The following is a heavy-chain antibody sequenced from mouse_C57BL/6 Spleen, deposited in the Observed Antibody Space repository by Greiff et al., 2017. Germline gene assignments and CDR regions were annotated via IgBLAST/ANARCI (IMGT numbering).Heavy chain of an antibody. J-gene: IGHJ3*01. Sequence: VQVVESGGGLVKPGGSLKLSCAASGFTFSSYALSWVRQTPEKRLEWVATISDGGSYTYYPDNVKGRFTISRDQAKNNLYLQMSQLKSEDTAMYYGARDRDGTPLAYWGQGTRVTVSA. D-gene: IGHD3-3*01. CDR3: ARDRDGTPLAY. V-gene: IGHV5-4*01. CDR2: ISDGGSYT. CDR1: GFTFSSYA.